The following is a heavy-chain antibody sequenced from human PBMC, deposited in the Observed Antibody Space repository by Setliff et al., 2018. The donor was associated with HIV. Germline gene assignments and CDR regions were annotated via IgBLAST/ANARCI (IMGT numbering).Heavy chain of an antibody. J-gene: IGHJ4*02. CDR3: ATVDGTRHLDY. D-gene: IGHD1-1*01. CDR2: INHNGGT. V-gene: IGHV4-34*01. Sequence: ASETLSLTCAVYGGSFTSYYWTWIRQAPGKDLEWIGEINHNGGTNYNPSLKSRVTISVDRSKNQFFLKLTSVTAADTAVYYCATVDGTRHLDYWGQGKLVTVSS. CDR1: GGSFTSYY.